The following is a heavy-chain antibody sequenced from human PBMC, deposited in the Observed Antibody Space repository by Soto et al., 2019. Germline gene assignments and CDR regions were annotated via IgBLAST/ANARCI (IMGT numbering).Heavy chain of an antibody. CDR2: ISYDGSNK. V-gene: IGHV3-30-3*01. CDR1: GFTFSSYA. Sequence: QVQLVESGGGVVQPGRSLRLSCTASGFTFSSYAMHWVRQAPGKGLEWVAVISYDGSNKYYADSVKGRFTISRDNSKNTMYRQMNSLRVEDTAVYYCARPYSSGWYGDLDYWGQGTLVTVSS. D-gene: IGHD6-19*01. J-gene: IGHJ4*02. CDR3: ARPYSSGWYGDLDY.